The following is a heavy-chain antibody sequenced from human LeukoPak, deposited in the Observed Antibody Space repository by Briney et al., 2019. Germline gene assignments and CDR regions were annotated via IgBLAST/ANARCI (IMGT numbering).Heavy chain of an antibody. CDR3: ASHSPTTVTPFDY. J-gene: IGHJ4*02. CDR2: MNPNSGNT. CDR1: GYTFTSYD. Sequence: ASVKVSCKASGYTFTSYDINWVRQATGQGLEWMGWMNPNSGNTGYAQKFQGRVTMTRNTSISTAYMELSSLRSEDTAVYYCASHSPTTVTPFDYWGQGTLVTVSS. V-gene: IGHV1-8*01. D-gene: IGHD4-11*01.